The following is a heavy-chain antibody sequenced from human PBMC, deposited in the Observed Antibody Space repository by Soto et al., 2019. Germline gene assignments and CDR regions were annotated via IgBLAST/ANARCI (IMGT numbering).Heavy chain of an antibody. V-gene: IGHV3-53*01. CDR2: IYAGTIT. J-gene: IGHJ4*02. Sequence: GGSLRLSCAVSGITVSSYYMSWVRQAAGKGLEWVSVIYAGTITYYADSVKGRFTIYRDNSKNTLNLEMNSLRVVDTAVYYCARIPYDNSGTIFDYWGQGPLVTVYS. D-gene: IGHD3-22*01. CDR3: ARIPYDNSGTIFDY. CDR1: GITVSSYY.